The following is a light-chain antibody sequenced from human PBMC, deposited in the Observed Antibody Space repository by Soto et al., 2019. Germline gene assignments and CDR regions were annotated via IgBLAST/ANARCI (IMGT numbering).Light chain of an antibody. CDR2: DAS. CDR3: QQYDELPYT. V-gene: IGKV1-33*01. CDR1: QNIRKY. J-gene: IGKJ2*01. Sequence: DIQMTQSPSSLSASVGDRVTITCQASQNIRKYLNWYQHKLGKAPKLLISDASNLEPEVPSSFSASGSGTDFTFTISSLQPGDRATYFCQQYDELPYTFGGGTRLEI.